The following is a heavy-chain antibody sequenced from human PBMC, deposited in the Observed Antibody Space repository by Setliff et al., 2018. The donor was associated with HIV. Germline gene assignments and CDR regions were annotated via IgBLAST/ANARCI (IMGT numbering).Heavy chain of an antibody. Sequence: ASVKVSCKTSGYTLTELSMHWVRQAPGKGLEWMGGFAPEYDKTFYAQKFQGRVTMSEDTSTDTAYMELSSLRSDDTAMYYCATDPGYSSTWYSESFQHWGQGTVVTVSS. V-gene: IGHV1-24*01. CDR3: ATDPGYSSTWYSESFQH. J-gene: IGHJ1*01. CDR2: FAPEYDKT. D-gene: IGHD6-13*01. CDR1: GYTLTELS.